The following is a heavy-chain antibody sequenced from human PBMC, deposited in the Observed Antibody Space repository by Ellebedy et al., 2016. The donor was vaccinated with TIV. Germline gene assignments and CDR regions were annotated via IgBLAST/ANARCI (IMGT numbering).Heavy chain of an antibody. J-gene: IGHJ2*01. Sequence: MPSETLSLTCTVSGGSLINHFWSWIRQPPGKGLEWIASIYYTGTTNYNPSLKSRVSTSVDTSKNQISLTLITSLRAADTAVYYCARVAITAAVGGGFFDLWGRGTPVTVSS. CDR2: IYYTGTT. D-gene: IGHD6-13*01. V-gene: IGHV4-59*11. CDR1: GGSLINHF. CDR3: ARVAITAAVGGGFFDL.